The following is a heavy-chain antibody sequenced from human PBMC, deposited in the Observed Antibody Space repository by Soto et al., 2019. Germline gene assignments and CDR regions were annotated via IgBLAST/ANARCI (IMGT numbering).Heavy chain of an antibody. CDR3: ANISPPVLRFLEGYMDV. D-gene: IGHD3-3*01. V-gene: IGHV3-23*01. Sequence: PGGSLRLSCAASGFTFSSYAMSWVRQAPGKGLEWVSAISGSGGSTYYADSVKGRFTISRDNSKNTLYLQMNSLRAEDTAVYYCANISPPVLRFLEGYMDVWGKGTTVTVS. J-gene: IGHJ6*03. CDR1: GFTFSSYA. CDR2: ISGSGGST.